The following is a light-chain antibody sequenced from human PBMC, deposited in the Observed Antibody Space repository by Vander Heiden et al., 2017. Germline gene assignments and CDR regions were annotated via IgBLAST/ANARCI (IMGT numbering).Light chain of an antibody. CDR3: QQYNNWPPIT. Sequence: EVLLTQSPATLSVSPGEGVTLSCRASQSFSGNLAWFQQRPGQTPRLLIYGAYIRATGTPPRFSGRGSGTESTLTISSLQSEDFAVYYCQQYNNWPPITFGQGTRLEMK. J-gene: IGKJ5*01. CDR1: QSFSGN. V-gene: IGKV3-15*01. CDR2: GAY.